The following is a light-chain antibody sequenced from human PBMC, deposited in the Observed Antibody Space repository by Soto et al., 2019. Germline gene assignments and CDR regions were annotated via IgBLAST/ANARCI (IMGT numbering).Light chain of an antibody. J-gene: IGKJ3*01. CDR3: QKYSSVPV. V-gene: IGKV1-27*01. CDR2: AAS. CDR1: QGIRNY. Sequence: DIQMTKSPTSLSASVGDRVTITCRASQGIRNYVAWYQQIPGKAPKLLIYAASPLQSGVPSRFSGSGSGTDFTLTINGLHPEDVATYSCQKYSSVPVFGPGTKVEIK.